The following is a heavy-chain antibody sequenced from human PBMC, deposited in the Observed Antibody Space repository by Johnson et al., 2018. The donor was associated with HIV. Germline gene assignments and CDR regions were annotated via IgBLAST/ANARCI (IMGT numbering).Heavy chain of an antibody. CDR1: GFTFSSYA. J-gene: IGHJ3*02. Sequence: QMQLVESGGGLVQPGGSLRLSCAASGFTFSSYAMHWVRQAPGKGLEWVAFIRYDGSNKYYADSVKGRFTISRDNSKNTLYLEMNGLRAEDTAVYYCAKDWARIAAAQFDIWGQGTMVTVSS. D-gene: IGHD6-13*01. CDR2: IRYDGSNK. CDR3: AKDWARIAAAQFDI. V-gene: IGHV3-30*02.